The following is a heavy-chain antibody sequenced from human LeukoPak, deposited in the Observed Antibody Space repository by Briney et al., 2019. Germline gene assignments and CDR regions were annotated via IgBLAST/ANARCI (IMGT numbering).Heavy chain of an antibody. J-gene: IGHJ3*02. Sequence: PGRSLRLSCAASGFTFDDYGMHWVRQAPGKGLEWVSGITWNSGTIGYADSVKGRFTISRDNSKNTLYLQMNSLRAEDTAVYYCAKTLRELSGGAFDIWGQGTMVTVSS. V-gene: IGHV3-9*01. D-gene: IGHD1-26*01. CDR3: AKTLRELSGGAFDI. CDR1: GFTFDDYG. CDR2: ITWNSGTI.